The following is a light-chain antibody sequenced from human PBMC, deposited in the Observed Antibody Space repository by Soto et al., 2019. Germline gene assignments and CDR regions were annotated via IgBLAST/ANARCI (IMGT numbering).Light chain of an antibody. CDR1: QSVSSY. J-gene: IGKJ5*01. V-gene: IGKV3-11*01. CDR2: GAS. Sequence: EIVLTQSPGTLSLTTGERATLSCRASQSVSSYLAWYQQKPGQAPRLLIYGASSRAAGIPDRFSGGGSGTDFTLTIDNLEPEDFAIYYCQQRSNWPPITFGQVRRLEI. CDR3: QQRSNWPPIT.